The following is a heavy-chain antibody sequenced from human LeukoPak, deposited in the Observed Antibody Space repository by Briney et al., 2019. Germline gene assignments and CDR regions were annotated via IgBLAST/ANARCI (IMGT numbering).Heavy chain of an antibody. Sequence: ASVKVSCKASGYTFTSYGISWVRQAPGQGLEWMGWISAYNGNTNYAQKLQGRVTMTTDTSTSTAYMELRSLRSDDTAVYYCARDFHYYDSSVYYNRAPSDYWGRGPLATVSS. V-gene: IGHV1-18*01. CDR1: GYTFTSYG. CDR2: ISAYNGNT. D-gene: IGHD3-22*01. J-gene: IGHJ4*02. CDR3: ARDFHYYDSSVYYNRAPSDY.